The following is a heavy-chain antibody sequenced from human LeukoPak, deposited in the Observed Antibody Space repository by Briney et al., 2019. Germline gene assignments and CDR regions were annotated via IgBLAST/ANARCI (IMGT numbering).Heavy chain of an antibody. CDR1: GFTFSDYY. Sequence: GGSLRLSCAASGFTFSDYYMSWIRQAPGKGLEWVSYISSSGSTIYYADSVKGRFTISRDNAKNSPYLQMNSLRAEDTAVYYCARYSPRDAFDIWGQGTMVTVSS. V-gene: IGHV3-11*01. CDR2: ISSSGSTI. CDR3: ARYSPRDAFDI. D-gene: IGHD2-21*01. J-gene: IGHJ3*02.